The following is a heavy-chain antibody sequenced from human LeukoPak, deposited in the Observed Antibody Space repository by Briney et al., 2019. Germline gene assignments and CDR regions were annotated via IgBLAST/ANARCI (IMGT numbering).Heavy chain of an antibody. D-gene: IGHD3-3*01. Sequence: GGSLRLSCAASGFTVSSNYMSWVRQAPGKGLEWVSVIYSGGSTYYADSVKGRFTISRDNSKNTLYLQMNSLRAEDTAVYYCAREHGAYYDFWSGYYTGIRWFDPWGQGTLVTVSS. CDR3: AREHGAYYDFWSGYYTGIRWFDP. CDR2: IYSGGST. J-gene: IGHJ5*02. V-gene: IGHV3-53*01. CDR1: GFTVSSNY.